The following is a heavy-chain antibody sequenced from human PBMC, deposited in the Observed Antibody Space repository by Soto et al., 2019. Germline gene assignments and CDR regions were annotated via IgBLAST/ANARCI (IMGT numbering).Heavy chain of an antibody. J-gene: IGHJ3*02. CDR1: GGSFSGYY. Sequence: SETLSLTCAVYGGSFSGYYWSWIRQPPGKGLEWIGEINHSGSTNYNPSLKSRVTISVDTSKNQFSLKLSSVTAADTAVYYCASPITMVRVDAFDIWGQGTMVTVSS. CDR2: INHSGST. V-gene: IGHV4-34*01. CDR3: ASPITMVRVDAFDI. D-gene: IGHD3-10*01.